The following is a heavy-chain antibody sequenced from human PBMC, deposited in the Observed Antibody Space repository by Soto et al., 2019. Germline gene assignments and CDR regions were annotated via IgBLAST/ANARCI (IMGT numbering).Heavy chain of an antibody. CDR1: GGTFSSYA. CDR2: IIPIFGTA. Sequence: GAAVKVSCKASGGTFSSYAISRVRQAPGQGLEWMGGIIPIFGTANYAQKFQGRVTITADESTSTAYMELSSLRSEDAAVYYCARVITIFGVVIHYYGMDVWGQGTTVTVSS. J-gene: IGHJ6*02. V-gene: IGHV1-69*13. CDR3: ARVITIFGVVIHYYGMDV. D-gene: IGHD3-3*01.